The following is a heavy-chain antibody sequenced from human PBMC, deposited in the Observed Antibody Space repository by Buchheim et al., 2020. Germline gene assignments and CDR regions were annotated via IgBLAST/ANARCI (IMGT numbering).Heavy chain of an antibody. J-gene: IGHJ4*02. V-gene: IGHV3-30*18. Sequence: QVQLVESGGGVVQPGRSLRLSCAASGFTFSSYGMHWVRQAPGKGLEWVAVISYDGSNKYYADSVKGRFTISRDHSKNTLYLQMNSLRAEDTAVYYCAKDRGTMIVVVIVELDYWGQGTL. D-gene: IGHD3-22*01. CDR3: AKDRGTMIVVVIVELDY. CDR1: GFTFSSYG. CDR2: ISYDGSNK.